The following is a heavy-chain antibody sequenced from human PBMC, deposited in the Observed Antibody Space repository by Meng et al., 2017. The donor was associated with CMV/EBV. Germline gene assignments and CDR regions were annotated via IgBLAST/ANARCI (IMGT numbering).Heavy chain of an antibody. CDR3: AKDPRYCSSTSCEPSDY. V-gene: IGHV1-8*01. D-gene: IGHD2-2*01. J-gene: IGHJ4*02. CDR2: MNPNSGNT. CDR1: GYTFTSYD. Sequence: ASVKVSCKASGYTFTSYDINWVRQATGQGLEWMGWMNPNSGNTGYAQKFQGRVTMTRNTSISTAYMELSSLRAEDTAVYYCAKDPRYCSSTSCEPSDYWGQGTLVTVSS.